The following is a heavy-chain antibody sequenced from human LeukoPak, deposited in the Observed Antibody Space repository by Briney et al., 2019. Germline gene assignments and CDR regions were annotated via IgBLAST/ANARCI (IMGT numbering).Heavy chain of an antibody. CDR2: MNPNSSNT. J-gene: IGHJ4*02. CDR1: GYTFTSYD. V-gene: IGHV1-8*01. Sequence: ASVKVSCKASGYTFTSYDVNWVRQATGQGLEWMGLMNPNSSNTGYAQKFQGIVTMTRNTSISTAYMELSSLRSEDTAVYYCARGVFYCSSTSCYVDNFDYWGQGTLVTVSS. D-gene: IGHD2-2*01. CDR3: ARGVFYCSSTSCYVDNFDY.